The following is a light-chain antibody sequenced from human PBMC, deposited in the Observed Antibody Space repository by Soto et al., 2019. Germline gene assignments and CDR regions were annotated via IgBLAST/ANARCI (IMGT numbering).Light chain of an antibody. CDR1: QDISDY. CDR2: AAS. Sequence: DIQLTQSPSFLSASVGDRVTITCRASQDISDYLAWYQQRPGKAPKLLIYAASTLQSGVSSRFSGSGSGTEFTLTISSLQPEDFATYSCQQLNSYPLTFGGGTKV. V-gene: IGKV1-9*01. J-gene: IGKJ4*01. CDR3: QQLNSYPLT.